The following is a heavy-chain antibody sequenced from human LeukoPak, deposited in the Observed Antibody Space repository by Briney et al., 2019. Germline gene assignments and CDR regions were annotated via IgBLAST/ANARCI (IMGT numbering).Heavy chain of an antibody. CDR2: IYYSGSI. CDR1: GGSISSSNYY. V-gene: IGHV4-39*07. J-gene: IGHJ6*03. D-gene: IGHD5-18*01. Sequence: PSETLSLTCTVSGGSISSSNYYWGWIRQPPGKGLEWIGSIYYSGSIYYNPSLKSRVSISADTSKNQFSLNLSTVTAADTAVYYCARDRGTTAMALSGYYYMDGWGKGTTVTVSS. CDR3: ARDRGTTAMALSGYYYMDG.